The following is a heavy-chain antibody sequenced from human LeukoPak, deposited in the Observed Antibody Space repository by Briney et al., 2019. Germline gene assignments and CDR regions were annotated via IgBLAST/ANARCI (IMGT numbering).Heavy chain of an antibody. Sequence: GSLRLSCAASGFTFSNYWMSWVRQAPGKGLEWVANIKHDGSEKYYVDSVKGRFTISRDNAKNSLYLQMNSLRAEDTAVYYCASTYYYDSSGYSGWFDPWGQGTLVTVSS. J-gene: IGHJ5*02. CDR1: GFTFSNYW. CDR2: IKHDGSEK. D-gene: IGHD3-22*01. CDR3: ASTYYYDSSGYSGWFDP. V-gene: IGHV3-7*03.